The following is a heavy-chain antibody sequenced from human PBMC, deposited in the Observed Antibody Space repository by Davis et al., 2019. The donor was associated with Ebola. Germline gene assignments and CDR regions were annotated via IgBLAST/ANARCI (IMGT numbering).Heavy chain of an antibody. CDR3: ARWGSSTSTFDY. D-gene: IGHD2-2*01. V-gene: IGHV4-4*02. CDR2: IYHSGST. CDR1: GGSISSSNW. Sequence: GSLRLSCAVSGGSISSSNWWSWVRQPPGKGLEWIGEIYHSGSTNYNPSLKSRVTISVDKSKNQFSLKLSSVTAADTAVYYCARWGSSTSTFDYWGQGTLVTVSS. J-gene: IGHJ4*02.